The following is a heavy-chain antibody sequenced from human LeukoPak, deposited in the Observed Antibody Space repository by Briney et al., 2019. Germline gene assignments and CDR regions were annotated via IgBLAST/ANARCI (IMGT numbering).Heavy chain of an antibody. Sequence: PSETLSLTCTVSGGSISNHYWSWIRQPPGKGLEWIGYIYYSGSTNYNPSLKSRVTISVDTSKNQFSLKLSSVTAAGTAVYYCASHLITIFGVVHDAFDIWGQGTMVTVSS. CDR2: IYYSGST. D-gene: IGHD3-3*01. J-gene: IGHJ3*02. CDR1: GGSISNHY. V-gene: IGHV4-59*11. CDR3: ASHLITIFGVVHDAFDI.